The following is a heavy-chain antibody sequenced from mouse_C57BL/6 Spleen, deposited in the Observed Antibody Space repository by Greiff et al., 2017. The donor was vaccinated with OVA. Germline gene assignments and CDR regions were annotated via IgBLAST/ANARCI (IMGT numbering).Heavy chain of an antibody. D-gene: IGHD1-1*02. V-gene: IGHV1-69*01. CDR3: ARGGNYAMDY. J-gene: IGHJ4*01. Sequence: QVQLQQPGAELVMPGASVKLSCKASGYTFTSYWMHWVKQRPGQGLEWIGEIDPSDSYTNYNQKFKGKSTLTVDKSSSTAYMQLSSLTSEDSAVYYCARGGNYAMDYWGQGTLVTVSS. CDR2: IDPSDSYT. CDR1: GYTFTSYW.